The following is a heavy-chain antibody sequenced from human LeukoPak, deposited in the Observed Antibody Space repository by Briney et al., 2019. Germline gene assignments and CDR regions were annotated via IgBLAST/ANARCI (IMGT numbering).Heavy chain of an antibody. J-gene: IGHJ4*02. CDR1: GYTFTSYD. V-gene: IGHV1-69*05. Sequence: GASVKVSCKASGYTFTSYDINWVRQATGQGLEWMGRIIPIFDTANYAQKFQGRVTITTDESTSTAYMELSSLRSEDTAVYYCACGYSAALDYWGQGTLVTVSS. CDR3: ACGYSAALDY. D-gene: IGHD5-18*01. CDR2: IIPIFDTA.